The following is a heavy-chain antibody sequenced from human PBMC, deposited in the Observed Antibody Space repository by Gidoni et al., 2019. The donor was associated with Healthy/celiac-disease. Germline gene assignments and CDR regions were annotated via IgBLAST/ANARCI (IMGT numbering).Heavy chain of an antibody. CDR2: IYSGGST. CDR3: ASLGYSSGWPTVDY. J-gene: IGHJ4*02. V-gene: IGHV3-53*01. D-gene: IGHD6-19*01. CDR1: GFTVSSNY. Sequence: EVQLVESGGGLLQPGGSLRLSCAASGFTVSSNYMSWVRQAPGKGLEWVSVIYSGGSTYYADSVKGRFTISRDNPKNTLYLQMNSRRAEDTAVYYCASLGYSSGWPTVDYWGQGTLVTVSS.